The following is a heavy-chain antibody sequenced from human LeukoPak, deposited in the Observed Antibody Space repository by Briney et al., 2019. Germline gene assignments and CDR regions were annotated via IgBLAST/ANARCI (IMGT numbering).Heavy chain of an antibody. Sequence: ASVTVSFKASGYTFTSYYMHWVRQAPGQGLEWMGIINPSGGSTSYAQKFQGRVTMTRDTSTSTVYMELSSLRSEDTAVYYCARVYGDRRGLLRYWGQGTLVTVSS. D-gene: IGHD4-17*01. CDR1: GYTFTSYY. CDR3: ARVYGDRRGLLRY. J-gene: IGHJ4*02. V-gene: IGHV1-46*01. CDR2: INPSGGST.